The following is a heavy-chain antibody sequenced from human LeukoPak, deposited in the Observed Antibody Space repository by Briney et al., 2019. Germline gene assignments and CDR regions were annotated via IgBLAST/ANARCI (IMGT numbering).Heavy chain of an antibody. CDR3: ARESSYSGSYFDDY. D-gene: IGHD1-26*01. J-gene: IGHJ4*02. V-gene: IGHV1-18*01. Sequence: GASVKVSCKASGYTFTSYGISWVRQAPGQGLEWMGWISAYNGNTNYAQKLQGRVTMTTDTSTSTAYMELRSLRSDDTAVYYCARESSYSGSYFDDYWGQGTLVTVSS. CDR1: GYTFTSYG. CDR2: ISAYNGNT.